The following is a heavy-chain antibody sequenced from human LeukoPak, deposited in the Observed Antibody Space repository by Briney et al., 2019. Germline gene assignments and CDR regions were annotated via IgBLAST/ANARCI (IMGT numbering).Heavy chain of an antibody. CDR2: INTNTGNP. Sequence: ASVKVSCKASGYTFTDYAMNWVRQAPGQGLEWMGWINTNTGNPMYAQDFTGRFVFSLDTSVSTAYLQISSLTAEDTAVYYCARNNADGEGRFSYWGQGTLVTVSS. CDR1: GYTFTDYA. D-gene: IGHD3-10*01. V-gene: IGHV7-4-1*02. J-gene: IGHJ4*02. CDR3: ARNNADGEGRFSY.